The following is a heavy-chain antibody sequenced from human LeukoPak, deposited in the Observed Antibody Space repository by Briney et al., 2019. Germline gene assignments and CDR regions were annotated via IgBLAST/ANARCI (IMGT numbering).Heavy chain of an antibody. Sequence: SETLSLTCTVSGGSISSGSYYWSWIRQPAGKGLEWIGRIYTSGSTNYNPSPKSRVTISVDTSKNQFSLKLSSVTAADTAVYYCARETKESVDSSGYYYGVDYWGQGTRVTVSS. CDR2: IYTSGST. CDR3: ARETKESVDSSGYYYGVDY. J-gene: IGHJ4*02. CDR1: GGSISSGSYY. V-gene: IGHV4-61*02. D-gene: IGHD3-22*01.